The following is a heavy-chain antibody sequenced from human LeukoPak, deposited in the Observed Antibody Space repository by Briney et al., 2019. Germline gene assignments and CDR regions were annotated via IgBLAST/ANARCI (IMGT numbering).Heavy chain of an antibody. D-gene: IGHD6-13*01. V-gene: IGHV3-21*04. CDR2: ISYTGTYI. CDR3: AKGRSSSWLGDAFDI. CDR1: AFSLNTYN. J-gene: IGHJ3*02. Sequence: GSLRLSCAASAFSLNTYNMNWVRQAPGKGLEWVSSISYTGTYIYYADSVKGRFTISRDNAQNSLYLQMNSLRAEDTAVYYCAKGRSSSWLGDAFDIWGQGTMVTVSS.